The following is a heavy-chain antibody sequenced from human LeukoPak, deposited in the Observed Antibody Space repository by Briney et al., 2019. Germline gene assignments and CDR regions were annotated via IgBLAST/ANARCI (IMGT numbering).Heavy chain of an antibody. CDR1: GFTFSSYV. Sequence: GGSLRLSCAASGFTFSSYVMSWVRQAPGKGLEWVSGISGSGSRTYYADSVKGRFTISRDNSKNTLYLQVNSLGAEDTAVYYCARKMGDYGTHWYFDLWGRGTLVTVSS. CDR2: ISGSGSRT. V-gene: IGHV3-23*01. J-gene: IGHJ2*01. CDR3: ARKMGDYGTHWYFDL. D-gene: IGHD4-17*01.